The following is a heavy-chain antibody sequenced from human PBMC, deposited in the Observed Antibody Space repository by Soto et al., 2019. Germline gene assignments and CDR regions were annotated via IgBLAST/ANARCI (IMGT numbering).Heavy chain of an antibody. V-gene: IGHV3-30*18. CDR2: ISYDGSNK. CDR3: AEELVFDRDYYGMDV. Sequence: GGSLRLSCAASGFTFSSYGMHWVRQAPGKGLEWVAVISYDGSNKYYADSVKGRFTISRDNSKNTLYLQMNSLRAEDTAVYYCAEELVFDRDYYGMDVWGQGTTVTVSS. CDR1: GFTFSSYG. J-gene: IGHJ6*02. D-gene: IGHD3-10*01.